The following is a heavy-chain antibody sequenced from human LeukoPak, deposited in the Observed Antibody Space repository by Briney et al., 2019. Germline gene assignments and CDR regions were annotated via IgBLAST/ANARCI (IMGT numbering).Heavy chain of an antibody. J-gene: IGHJ5*02. CDR1: GYSISSGYY. CDR2: IYHSGST. D-gene: IGHD2-2*01. CDR3: ARGGVVPAAIEGWFDP. Sequence: SETLSLTCTVSGYSISSGYYWGWIRQPPGKGLEWIGSIYHSGSTYYNPSLKSRVTISVDTSKNQFSLKLSSVTAAGTAVYYCARGGVVPAAIEGWFDPWGQGTLVTVSS. V-gene: IGHV4-38-2*02.